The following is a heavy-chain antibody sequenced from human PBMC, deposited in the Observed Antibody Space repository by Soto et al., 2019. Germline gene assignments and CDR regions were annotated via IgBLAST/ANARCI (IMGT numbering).Heavy chain of an antibody. J-gene: IGHJ4*02. CDR1: GGSISSYY. CDR3: ARHPRFGPMHIYYFDY. CDR2: IYYSGST. Sequence: PSETLSLTCTVSGGSISSYYWSWIRQPPGKGLEWIGYIYYSGSTNYNPSLKSRVTISVDTSKNQFSLKLSSVTAADTAVYYCARHPRFGPMHIYYFDYWGQGTLVTVSS. D-gene: IGHD3-10*01. V-gene: IGHV4-59*08.